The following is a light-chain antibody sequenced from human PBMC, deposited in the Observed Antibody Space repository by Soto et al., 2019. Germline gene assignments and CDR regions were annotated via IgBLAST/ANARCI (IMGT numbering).Light chain of an antibody. Sequence: DIQMTQSPSTLSASIGDRVTITCRASESVKSWLAWYQQKAGKAPKFLIYKASTLESGVPSRFSGSGSGTEFTLTISSLQPEDFATYYCLQHNSYPRTFGQGTKVDIK. CDR1: ESVKSW. J-gene: IGKJ1*01. CDR3: LQHNSYPRT. CDR2: KAS. V-gene: IGKV1-5*03.